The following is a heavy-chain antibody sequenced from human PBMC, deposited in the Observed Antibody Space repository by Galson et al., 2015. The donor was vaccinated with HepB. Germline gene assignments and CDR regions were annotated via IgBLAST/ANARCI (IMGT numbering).Heavy chain of an antibody. CDR3: ARRTRDGDLDY. D-gene: IGHD4-17*01. J-gene: IGHJ4*02. V-gene: IGHV4-38-2*02. CDR2: IYHSGST. CDR1: GYSISSGYY. Sequence: SETLSLTCTVSGYSISSGYYWGWIRQPPGKGLEWIGSIYHSGSTYYNPSLKSRVTISVDTSKNQFSLKLSSVTAADTAVYYCARRTRDGDLDYWGQGTLVTVSS.